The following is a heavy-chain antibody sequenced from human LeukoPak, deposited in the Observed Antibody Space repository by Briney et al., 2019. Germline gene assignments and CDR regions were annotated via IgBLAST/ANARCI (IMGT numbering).Heavy chain of an antibody. CDR3: ASWPGGWYGEDS. V-gene: IGHV3-53*01. Sequence: GGSLRLSCEASGFTVSSNYMSWVRQAPGKGLEWVSVIYGGGSTYYADSVKGRFTISRDTSKNTLSLQMNSLRAEDTAVYYCASWPGGWYGEDSWGQGTLVTVSS. J-gene: IGHJ4*02. CDR2: IYGGGST. CDR1: GFTVSSNY. D-gene: IGHD6-19*01.